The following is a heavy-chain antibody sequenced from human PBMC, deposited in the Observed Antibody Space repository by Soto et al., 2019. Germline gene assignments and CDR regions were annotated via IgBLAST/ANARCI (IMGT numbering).Heavy chain of an antibody. V-gene: IGHV3-64D*08. CDR2: ISSNGGST. CDR1: GFTFSSYA. CDR3: VKDVSTALMSSDY. D-gene: IGHD4-17*01. J-gene: IGHJ4*02. Sequence: GGSLRLSCSASGFTFSSYAMHWVRQAPGKGLEYVSAISSNGGSTYYADSVKGRFTISRDNSKNTLYLQMSSLRAEDTAVYYCVKDVSTALMSSDYWGQGTLVTVSS.